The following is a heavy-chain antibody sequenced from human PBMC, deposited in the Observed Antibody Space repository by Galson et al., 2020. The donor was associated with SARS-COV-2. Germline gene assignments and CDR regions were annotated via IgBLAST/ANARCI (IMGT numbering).Heavy chain of an antibody. Sequence: ASVKVSCKASGYTFTSYGISWVRQAPGQGLEWMGWISAYNGNTNYAQKLQGRVTMTTDTSTSTAYMELRSLRPDDTAVYYCARDSRYFWGGFGGLLDYYMDVWGKGTTVTVSS. J-gene: IGHJ6*03. D-gene: IGHD3-3*01. V-gene: IGHV1-18*01. CDR3: ARDSRYFWGGFGGLLDYYMDV. CDR1: GYTFTSYG. CDR2: ISAYNGNT.